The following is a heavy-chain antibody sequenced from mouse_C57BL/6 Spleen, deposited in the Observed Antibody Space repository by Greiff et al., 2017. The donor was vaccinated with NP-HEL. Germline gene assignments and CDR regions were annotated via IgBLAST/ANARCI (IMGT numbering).Heavy chain of an antibody. CDR3: ARSDYYGSRSYAMDY. D-gene: IGHD1-1*01. CDR1: GYTFTSYW. Sequence: QVQLQQPGAELVMPGASVKLSCKASGYTFTSYWMHWVKQRPGQGLEWIGEIDPSDSYTNYNQKFTGKSTLTVDKSSSTAYMQLSSLTSEDSAVYYCARSDYYGSRSYAMDYWGQGTSVTVSS. CDR2: IDPSDSYT. J-gene: IGHJ4*01. V-gene: IGHV1-69*01.